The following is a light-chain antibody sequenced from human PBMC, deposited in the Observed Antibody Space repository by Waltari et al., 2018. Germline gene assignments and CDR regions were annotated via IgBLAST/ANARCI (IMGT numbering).Light chain of an antibody. J-gene: IGLJ2*01. CDR3: HSRDSSGNVL. Sequence: SSELTQDPAVSVALGQTVRITCQGASLRTYYVSWFHQKPGQAPALVIYGKNNRPSGIPDRFSADSAGSTASLTIIGAQAEDEADYYWHSRDSSGNVLIGGGTKLTVV. CDR2: GKN. CDR1: SLRTYY. V-gene: IGLV3-19*01.